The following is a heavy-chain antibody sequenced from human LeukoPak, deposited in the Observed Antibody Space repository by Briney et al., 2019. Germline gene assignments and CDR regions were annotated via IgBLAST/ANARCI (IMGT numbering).Heavy chain of an antibody. Sequence: PSETLSLTCTVSGGSISSYYWSWIRQPAGKGLEWIGHIYNSGSTNYNPSLKGRVTMSVATSKNQFSLHLSSVTAADTAVYYCARSAFLVTAPGLYYFDYWGQGTLVTVSS. V-gene: IGHV4-4*07. CDR3: ARSAFLVTAPGLYYFDY. J-gene: IGHJ4*02. D-gene: IGHD6-13*01. CDR2: IYNSGST. CDR1: GGSISSYY.